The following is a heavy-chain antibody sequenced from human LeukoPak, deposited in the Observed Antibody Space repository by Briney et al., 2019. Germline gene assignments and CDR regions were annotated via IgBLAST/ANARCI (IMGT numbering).Heavy chain of an antibody. Sequence: GASVKVSCKASGYTFTSYDINWVRQATGQGLEWMGWMNPNSGNTGYAQKFQGRVTMTRNTSISTAYMELSSLRSEDTAVYYCARGGRVVAYRPAHDAFDIWGQGTMVTVSS. J-gene: IGHJ3*02. CDR3: ARGGRVVAYRPAHDAFDI. V-gene: IGHV1-8*01. CDR1: GYTFTSYD. D-gene: IGHD3-22*01. CDR2: MNPNSGNT.